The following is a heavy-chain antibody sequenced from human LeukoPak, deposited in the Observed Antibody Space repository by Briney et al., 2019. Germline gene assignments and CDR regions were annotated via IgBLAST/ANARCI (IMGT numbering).Heavy chain of an antibody. CDR1: GFTFSAYG. J-gene: IGHJ4*02. V-gene: IGHV3-30*18. CDR3: AKSREGVPTRCLDS. Sequence: GGSLGLSCAASGFTFSAYGMNWVRQAPGKGLEWVAIISFDGGTSYYADSVKGRFTISRDTSKNTLYLQMDSLRAEDTAVYYCAKSREGVPTRCLDSWGQGTLVTVSS. D-gene: IGHD5-24*01. CDR2: ISFDGGTS.